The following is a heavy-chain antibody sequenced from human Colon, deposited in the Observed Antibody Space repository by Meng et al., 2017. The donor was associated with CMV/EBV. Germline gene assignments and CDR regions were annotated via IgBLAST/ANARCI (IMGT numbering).Heavy chain of an antibody. CDR2: IKEDGTEN. J-gene: IGHJ6*02. Sequence: GESLKISCAASGFTFSDYYMSWIRQAPGKGLEWVANIKEDGTENNYADSVKGRFTISRDNAKNSLYLEMNSLRAEDTAVYYCARDQPGGYCSGFCYYGMDVWGQGTTVTVSS. CDR1: GFTFSDYY. D-gene: IGHD2-15*01. CDR3: ARDQPGGYCSGFCYYGMDV. V-gene: IGHV3-7*01.